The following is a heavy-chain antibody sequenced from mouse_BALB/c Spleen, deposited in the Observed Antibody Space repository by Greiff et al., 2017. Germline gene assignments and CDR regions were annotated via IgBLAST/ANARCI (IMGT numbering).Heavy chain of an antibody. CDR2: ISSGGGNT. Sequence: EVQGVESGGGLVKLGGSLKLSCAASGFTFSSYTMSWVRQTPEKRLEWVATISSGGGNTYYPDSVKGRFTISRDNAKNNLYLQMSSLRSEDTALYYCARAYDYDGRDYFDYWGQGTTLTVSS. CDR1: GFTFSSYT. J-gene: IGHJ2*01. V-gene: IGHV5-9*03. CDR3: ARAYDYDGRDYFDY. D-gene: IGHD2-4*01.